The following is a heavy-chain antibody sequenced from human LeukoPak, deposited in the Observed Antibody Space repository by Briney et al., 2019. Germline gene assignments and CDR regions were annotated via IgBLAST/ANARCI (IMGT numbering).Heavy chain of an antibody. CDR3: ARLGYTNLYNWFRP. V-gene: IGHV4-4*07. J-gene: IGHJ5*02. CDR2: VYPTGST. CDR1: GASKRSVY. Sequence: SETLSLSCTVSGASKRSVYWSWIRQPAGKGLEWIGRVYPTGSTNFSPSLKNRVTMSIDTSKNLFSLNLSSVTAADTAVYYCARLGYTNLYNWFRPWGRGTLLTVSS. D-gene: IGHD1-1*01.